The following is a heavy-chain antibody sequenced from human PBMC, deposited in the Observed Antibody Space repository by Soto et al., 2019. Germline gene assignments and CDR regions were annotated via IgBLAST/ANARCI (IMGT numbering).Heavy chain of an antibody. D-gene: IGHD3-10*01. V-gene: IGHV3-23*01. CDR2: VSPNGQGI. Sequence: GGSLRLSCAASEFTLGGYGLSWVRQAPGKGLEWVSAVSPNGQGIYYADSVRGRFTISRDFSKNTVFLHMDSLRAEDTAVYYCAKDRDYPRDYFHYWGQGTLVTVSS. J-gene: IGHJ4*02. CDR3: AKDRDYPRDYFHY. CDR1: EFTLGGYG.